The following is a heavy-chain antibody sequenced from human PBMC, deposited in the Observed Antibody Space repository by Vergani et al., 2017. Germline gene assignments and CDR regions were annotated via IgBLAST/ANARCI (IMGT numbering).Heavy chain of an antibody. CDR1: GYIFDSYW. CDR3: ARQGVLTGSFYSY. CDR2: IFPGDSDT. J-gene: IGHJ4*02. V-gene: IGHV5-51*01. Sequence: EVHLVQSGVEVKKAGESLKISCKGSGYIFDSYWIAWVRQMPGKGLEWMGIIFPGDSDTRYGPSFQGQVTISVDKSVSTTFLQWSSLQASDTAIYYCARQGVLTGSFYSYWGQGSLVTVSS. D-gene: IGHD2-21*02.